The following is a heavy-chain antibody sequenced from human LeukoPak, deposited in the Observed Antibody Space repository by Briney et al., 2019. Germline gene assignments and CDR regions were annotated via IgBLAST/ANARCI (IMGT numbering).Heavy chain of an antibody. CDR3: AKAPVTSCRGAYCYPFDS. D-gene: IGHD2-21*01. CDR2: TSSSDAGT. J-gene: IGHJ4*02. V-gene: IGHV3-23*01. CDR1: GFTFSSYA. Sequence: GGSLRLSCAASGFTFSSYAMSWVRQTPGKGLEWVAATSSSDAGTYHADSVRGRFTISRDNSKNTLYLQMNCLRAEDAAVYFCAKAPVTSCRGAYCYPFDSWGQGTLVTVSS.